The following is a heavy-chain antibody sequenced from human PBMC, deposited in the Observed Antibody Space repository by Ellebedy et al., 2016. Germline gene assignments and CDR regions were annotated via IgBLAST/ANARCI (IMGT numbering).Heavy chain of an antibody. CDR1: GLSFGSFW. J-gene: IGHJ4*02. Sequence: GESLKISCAGTGLSFGSFWMSWVRQAPGKGLEWVAMINPDGSEKFYVDSVKGRFTVSRDSAKKSLYLQMNSLGDEDTAVYYCARDSPSSGSGRGFDYWGQGTLVTVSS. D-gene: IGHD3-10*01. CDR2: INPDGSEK. V-gene: IGHV3-7*01. CDR3: ARDSPSSGSGRGFDY.